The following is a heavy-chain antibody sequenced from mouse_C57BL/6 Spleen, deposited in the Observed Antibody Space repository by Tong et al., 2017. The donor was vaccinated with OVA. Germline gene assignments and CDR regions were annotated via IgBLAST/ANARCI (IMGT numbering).Heavy chain of an antibody. CDR3: TRGRPPSDY. CDR2: VNPNNGGT. CDR1: GYSFTGYY. V-gene: IGHV1-18*01. D-gene: IGHD6-1*01. J-gene: IGHJ2*01. Sequence: QLQESGPELVKPGASVKISCKASGYSFTGYYMHWVKQSHGKSLEWIGRVNPNNGGTIYNQKFKGKGILTVDKSFSTALMETRQPTSKDAAAYQWTRGRPPSDYRGQGNPLT.